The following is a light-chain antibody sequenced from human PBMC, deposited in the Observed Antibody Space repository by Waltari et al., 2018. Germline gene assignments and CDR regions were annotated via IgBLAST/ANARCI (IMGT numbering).Light chain of an antibody. CDR2: KYT. CDR1: ALPMQF. J-gene: IGLJ2*01. V-gene: IGLV3-25*03. CDR3: QSADTIGSII. Sequence: SYELTQPPSVSVSPGQTAKISCSGDALPMQFAHWYQQKPGQAPAVIMYKYTQRPSGIPGRFSASTSGTTVTLTIRGVQAEDEADYYCQSADTIGSIIFGGGTKLTVL.